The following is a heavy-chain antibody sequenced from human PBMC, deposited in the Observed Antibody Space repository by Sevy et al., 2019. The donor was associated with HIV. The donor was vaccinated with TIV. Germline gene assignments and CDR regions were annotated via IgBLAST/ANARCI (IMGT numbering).Heavy chain of an antibody. CDR3: ARGVRYAGGWVVDF. D-gene: IGHD6-19*01. CDR2: INWDGDNT. V-gene: IGHV3-43*01. Sequence: GESLKISCAASGFTFDDYTMYWVRQPPGGGLEWVSLINWDGDNTYYEDSVRGRFSVSRDNDKNSLYLQMSSLRTEDSGLYYCARGVRYAGGWVVDFWGQGTLVTVSS. J-gene: IGHJ4*02. CDR1: GFTFDDYT.